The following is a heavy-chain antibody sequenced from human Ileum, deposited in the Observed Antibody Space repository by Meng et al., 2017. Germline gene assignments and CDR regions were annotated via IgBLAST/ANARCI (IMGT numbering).Heavy chain of an antibody. V-gene: IGHV4-30-4*01. CDR1: GGSISSGDYY. CDR2: IYSNGNT. CDR3: ARAPKYCTNAVCSRPLDS. Sequence: QVQLQESGPRLVKPSQTLSLTCTVSGGSISSGDYYWSWVRQSLGKGPEWIGYIYSNGNTYSNPSLRGRLMISIDTSKNQFSLKLSSVTAADTAVYYCARAPKYCTNAVCSRPLDSWGQGTLVTVSS. D-gene: IGHD2-8*01. J-gene: IGHJ4*02.